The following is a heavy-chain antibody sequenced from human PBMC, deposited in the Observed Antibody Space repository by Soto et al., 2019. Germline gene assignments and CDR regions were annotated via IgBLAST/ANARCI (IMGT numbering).Heavy chain of an antibody. D-gene: IGHD2-2*01. Sequence: ASVKVSCKASGYTFTSYYMHWVRQAPGQGLEWMGIINPSGGSTSYAQRFQGRVTMTRDTSTSTVYMELSSLRSEDTAVHYCARGGRWDPPVVVVPAAPEGNDYWGQGTLVTVSS. J-gene: IGHJ4*02. CDR2: INPSGGST. CDR1: GYTFTSYY. V-gene: IGHV1-46*01. CDR3: ARGGRWDPPVVVVPAAPEGNDY.